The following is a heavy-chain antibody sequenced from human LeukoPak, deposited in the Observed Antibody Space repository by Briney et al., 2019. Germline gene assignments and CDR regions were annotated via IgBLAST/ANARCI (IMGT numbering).Heavy chain of an antibody. CDR1: GYTFTGYY. Sequence: ASVKVSCKASGYTFTGYYMHWVRQAPGQGLEWLGIINPSGGSTSYAQKFQGRVTMTRDTSTSTVYMELSSLRSEDTAVYYCSLPTKTNYYYRDVWGKGTTVTVSS. D-gene: IGHD1-7*01. CDR2: INPSGGST. J-gene: IGHJ6*03. CDR3: SLPTKTNYYYRDV. V-gene: IGHV1-46*01.